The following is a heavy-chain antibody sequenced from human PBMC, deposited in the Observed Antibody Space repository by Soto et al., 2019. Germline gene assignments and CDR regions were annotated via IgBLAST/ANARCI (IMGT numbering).Heavy chain of an antibody. J-gene: IGHJ2*01. CDR3: ATVRGDPLYWYFDL. CDR2: INHSGST. Sequence: QVQLQQWGAGLLKPSETLSLTCAVYSGSFSGYYWSWIRQPPGKGLEWIGEINHSGSTNYNPSLKSRVTISVDTSKNQFSLKLSSVTAADTAVYYCATVRGDPLYWYFDLWGRGTLVTVSS. V-gene: IGHV4-34*01. D-gene: IGHD2-21*02. CDR1: SGSFSGYY.